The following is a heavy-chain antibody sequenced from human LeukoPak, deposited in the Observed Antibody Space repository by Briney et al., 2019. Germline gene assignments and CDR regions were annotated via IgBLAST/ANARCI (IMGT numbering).Heavy chain of an antibody. Sequence: ASVKVSCKASGYTFTGYYMHWVRQAPGQGLEWMGWINPNSGGTNYAQKFQGRVTMTRDTPISTAYMELSRLRSDDTAVYYCAVDYDSSLDAFDIWGQGTMVTVSS. D-gene: IGHD3-22*01. J-gene: IGHJ3*02. CDR3: AVDYDSSLDAFDI. CDR1: GYTFTGYY. V-gene: IGHV1-2*02. CDR2: INPNSGGT.